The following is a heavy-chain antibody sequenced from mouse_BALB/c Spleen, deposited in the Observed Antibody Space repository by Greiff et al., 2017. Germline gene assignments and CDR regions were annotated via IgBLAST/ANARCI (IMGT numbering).Heavy chain of an antibody. V-gene: IGHV1-67*01. CDR1: SYTFTDYA. J-gene: IGHJ2*01. CDR3: ARGYYGNYGGVGFDY. CDR2: ISTYYGNT. Sequence: QVQLKQSGPELVRPGVSVKISCKGSSYTFTDYAMHWVKQSHAKSLEWIGVISTYYGNTNYNQKFKGKATMTVDKSSSTAYMELARLTSEDSAVYYCARGYYGNYGGVGFDYWGQGTTLTVSS. D-gene: IGHD2-1*01.